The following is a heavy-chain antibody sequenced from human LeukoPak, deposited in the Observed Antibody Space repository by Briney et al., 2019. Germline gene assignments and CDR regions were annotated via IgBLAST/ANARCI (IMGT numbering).Heavy chain of an antibody. CDR1: GGSFSGYY. CDR3: ARGELGISVFDI. CDR2: INHSGST. J-gene: IGHJ3*02. Sequence: SETLSLTCAVYGGSFSGYYWSWIRQPPGKGLKWIGEINHSGSTNYHPSLKSRVTISLDTSKNQFSLKLRSVTAADTAVYYCARGELGISVFDIWGQGTMVTVSS. D-gene: IGHD7-27*01. V-gene: IGHV4-34*01.